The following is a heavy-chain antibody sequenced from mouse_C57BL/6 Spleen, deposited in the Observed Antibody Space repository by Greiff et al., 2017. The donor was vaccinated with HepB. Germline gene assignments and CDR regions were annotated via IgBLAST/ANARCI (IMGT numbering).Heavy chain of an antibody. CDR1: GYTFTDYN. Sequence: EVQLQQSGPELVKPGASVKMSCKASGYTFTDYNMHWVKQSHGKSLEWIGYINPNNGGTSYNQKFKGKAKCTVNKSSSTASMELRSLTAEDSAVYYCARMFGWLGAMDYWGQGTSVTVSS. J-gene: IGHJ4*01. D-gene: IGHD2-3*01. V-gene: IGHV1-22*01. CDR3: ARMFGWLGAMDY. CDR2: INPNNGGT.